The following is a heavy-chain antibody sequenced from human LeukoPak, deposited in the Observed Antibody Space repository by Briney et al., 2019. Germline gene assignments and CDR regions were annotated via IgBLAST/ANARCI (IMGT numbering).Heavy chain of an antibody. CDR1: GFTFSSYS. CDR2: ISSSSSYI. Sequence: GGSLRLSCAASGFTFSSYSMNWVRQAPGKGLEWVSSISSSSSYIYYADSVKVRFTISRDNAKNSLYLQMNSLRAEDTAVYYGATLRYYDSSGYPVDYWGQGTLVTVSS. V-gene: IGHV3-21*01. CDR3: ATLRYYDSSGYPVDY. J-gene: IGHJ4*02. D-gene: IGHD3-22*01.